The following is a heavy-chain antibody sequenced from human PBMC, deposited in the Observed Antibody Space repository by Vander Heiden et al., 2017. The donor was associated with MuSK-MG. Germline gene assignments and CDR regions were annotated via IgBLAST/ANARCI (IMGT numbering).Heavy chain of an antibody. D-gene: IGHD3-16*02. Sequence: EVQLLESGGGLVQPGGSLRLSCAASGFTFSSDAMSWVRQAPGKGLEWVSAISGSGGSTYYADSVKGRFTISRDNSKNTLYLQMNSLRAEDTAVYYCAKDKFGGTFGGVIAYYFDYWGEGTLVAVSS. CDR1: GFTFSSDA. J-gene: IGHJ4*02. V-gene: IGHV3-23*01. CDR3: AKDKFGGTFGGVIAYYFDY. CDR2: ISGSGGST.